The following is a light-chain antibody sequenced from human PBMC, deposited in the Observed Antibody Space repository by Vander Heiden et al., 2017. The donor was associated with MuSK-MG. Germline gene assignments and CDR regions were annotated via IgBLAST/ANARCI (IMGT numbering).Light chain of an antibody. CDR1: QSVSSN. CDR3: QQYNNWPT. J-gene: IGKJ1*01. Sequence: ELVMTQSPATLSVSPGERATLSCRASQSVSSNLAWYQQKPDQAPRLLIYGASTRATGIPARFSGSGSGTEFTLTISSLQSEDFAVYYWQQYNNWPTFGQGTRVEIK. CDR2: GAS. V-gene: IGKV3-15*01.